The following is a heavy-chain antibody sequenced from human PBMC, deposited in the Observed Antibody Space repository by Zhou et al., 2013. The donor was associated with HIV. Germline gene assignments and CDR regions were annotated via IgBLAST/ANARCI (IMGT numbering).Heavy chain of an antibody. D-gene: IGHD1-1*01. J-gene: IGHJ6*02. V-gene: IGHV1-69*13. CDR2: IIPVFGTA. Sequence: QVQLVQSGAEVKKPGSSVKVSCKASGGTFSSNGITWVRQAPGQGLEWMGRIIPVFGTANYAQKFQGRVTITADESTSIAYMELNNLRSEDTAVYYCARRGTWGDRFXVIRGGLDVWGQGTTVTVSS. CDR3: ARRGTWGDRFXVIRGGLDV. CDR1: GGTFSSNG.